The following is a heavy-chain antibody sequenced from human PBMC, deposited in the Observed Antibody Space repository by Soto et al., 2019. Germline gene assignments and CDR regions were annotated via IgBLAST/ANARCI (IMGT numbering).Heavy chain of an antibody. CDR3: ARSRTFAGPLDAFDV. CDR2: ITPLNGDT. CDR1: GYTFTYRY. V-gene: IGHV1-45*02. J-gene: IGHJ3*01. Sequence: QVQLVQSGAEVKETGSSVRVSCKASGYTFTYRYLHWVRQAPGQAFEWMVWITPLNGDTNIAEQLQARVTITRDTPMSTAFMDLTSLRYEDTAPYYCARSRTFAGPLDAFDVWGQGTMIVVSS. D-gene: IGHD3-3*01.